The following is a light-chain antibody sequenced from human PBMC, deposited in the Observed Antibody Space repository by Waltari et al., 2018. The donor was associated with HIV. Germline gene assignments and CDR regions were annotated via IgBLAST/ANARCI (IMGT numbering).Light chain of an antibody. CDR2: DNH. CDR3: GTWSRSLRGAV. Sequence: QSVFTQPPSVSAPPARRITITCSTGTSNMGYACVYWYQIPPGPAPKLVIYDNHNRPSGIPDRFFGSKSGTSATLAITGLQTGVDGAYFCGTWSRSLRGAVFGAATKMTVL. CDR1: TSNMGYAC. J-gene: IGLJ2*01. V-gene: IGLV1-51*01.